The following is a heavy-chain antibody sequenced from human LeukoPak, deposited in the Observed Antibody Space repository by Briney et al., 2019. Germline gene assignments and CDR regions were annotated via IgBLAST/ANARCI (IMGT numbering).Heavy chain of an antibody. CDR1: GYSFTSYW. D-gene: IGHD6-13*01. V-gene: IGHV5-51*01. Sequence: GESLKISCKGSGYSFTSYWIGWVRQVPGKGLEWMGTIYPGDSDTRYSPSFQGQVTISADKSISTAYLQWSSLKASDTAMYYCARLVFAAATISPFDYWGQGTLVTVSS. J-gene: IGHJ4*02. CDR3: ARLVFAAATISPFDY. CDR2: IYPGDSDT.